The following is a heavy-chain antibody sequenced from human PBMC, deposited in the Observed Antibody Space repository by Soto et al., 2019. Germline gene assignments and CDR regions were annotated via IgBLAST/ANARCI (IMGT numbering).Heavy chain of an antibody. D-gene: IGHD3-3*02. CDR2: ISGSGDNT. CDR1: GFTFTSYA. CDR3: AKVPIFGVVRRGYGMDV. V-gene: IGHV3-23*01. J-gene: IGHJ6*02. Sequence: EVQLLESGGGLVQPGGSLRLSCAASGFTFTSYAMNWVRQAPGKGLEWVSAISGSGDNTYYADSVKGRFAISRDNSKNQVYLTINMVRDEDTAVYYCAKVPIFGVVRRGYGMDVWGQGTTGTVSS.